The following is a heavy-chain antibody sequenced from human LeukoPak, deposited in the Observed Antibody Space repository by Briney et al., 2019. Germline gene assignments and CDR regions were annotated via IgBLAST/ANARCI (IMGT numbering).Heavy chain of an antibody. V-gene: IGHV5-51*01. CDR2: IYPDDSDT. J-gene: IGHJ5*02. CDR3: ARQYDGSSSYYHNWFDP. D-gene: IGHD3-22*01. CDR1: GYSFSNYW. Sequence: GESLKISCKGSGYSFSNYWIGWVRQMPGKGLEWMGIIYPDDSDTRYSPSFQGQVTISVDKSISTAYLQWSSLQASDTAIYYCARQYDGSSSYYHNWFDPWGQGTLVTVSS.